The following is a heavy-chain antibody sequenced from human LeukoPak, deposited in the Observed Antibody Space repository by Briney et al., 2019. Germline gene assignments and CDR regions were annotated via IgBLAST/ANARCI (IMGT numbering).Heavy chain of an antibody. V-gene: IGHV3-30-3*01. CDR2: ISYDGSNK. J-gene: IGHJ4*02. D-gene: IGHD2-2*01. CDR1: GFTFSSYA. Sequence: GGSLRLSCAASGFTFSSYAMHWVRQAPGKGLEWVAVISYDGSNKYYADSVEGRFTISRDNSKNTLYLQMNSLRAEDTAVYYCARVEKLLFSYYFDYWGQGTLVTVSS. CDR3: ARVEKLLFSYYFDY.